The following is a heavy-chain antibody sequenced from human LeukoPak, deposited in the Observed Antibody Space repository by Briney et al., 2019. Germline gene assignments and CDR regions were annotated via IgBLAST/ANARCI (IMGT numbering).Heavy chain of an antibody. Sequence: GGSLRLSCAASGFTFNNYAMNWVRQAPGKGLEWVSSISGGGETTYYADSAKGRFTISRDNSQNTLYLQMNSLRSEDTAVYYCARGSPSDSSSWPWYAFDIWGQGTMVTVSS. CDR1: GFTFNNYA. CDR2: ISGGGETT. J-gene: IGHJ3*02. CDR3: ARGSPSDSSSWPWYAFDI. D-gene: IGHD6-13*01. V-gene: IGHV3-23*01.